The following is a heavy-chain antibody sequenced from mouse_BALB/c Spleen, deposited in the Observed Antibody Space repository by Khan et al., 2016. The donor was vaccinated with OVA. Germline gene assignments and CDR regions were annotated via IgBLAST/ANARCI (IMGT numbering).Heavy chain of an antibody. CDR1: GFTFSIYA. CDR3: SRGDYHGRGYFDV. D-gene: IGHD1-2*01. J-gene: IGHJ1*01. CDR2: ISTGGST. Sequence: EVELVESGGGLVKPGGSLKLSCAASGFTFSIYAISWVRQTPEKRLEWVASISTGGSTYYPDSVKGRFTISRDIARNILYLQMSSLRSEDTAMYYCSRGDYHGRGYFDVWGAGTTVTVSS. V-gene: IGHV5-6-5*01.